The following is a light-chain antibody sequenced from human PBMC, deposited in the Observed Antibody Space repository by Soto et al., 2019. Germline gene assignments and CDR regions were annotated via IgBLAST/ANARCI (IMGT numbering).Light chain of an antibody. J-gene: IGLJ1*01. CDR2: EVS. CDR1: SSDVGGYNS. CDR3: NSYRHSTTLV. V-gene: IGLV2-14*01. Sequence: QSVLTQPASVSGSPGQSITISCTGTSSDVGGYNSVSWFQQHPSKAPKLIIYEVSHRPSGVSIRFSGSKSGNTASLTISGLQAEDEADYYCNSYRHSTTLVFGTGTKLTVL.